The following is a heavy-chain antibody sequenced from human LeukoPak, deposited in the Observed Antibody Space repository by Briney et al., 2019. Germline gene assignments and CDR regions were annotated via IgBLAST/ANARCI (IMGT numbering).Heavy chain of an antibody. CDR2: IYTSGST. CDR3: ARDREVATITYFDY. D-gene: IGHD5-24*01. Sequence: SETLSLTCAASGGSFSSDWRSWVRQPAGKGLEWIGRIYTSGSTNYNPSRKSRVTMSVDTSKNQFSLKLSSVTAADTAVYYCARDREVATITYFDYWGQGTLVTVSS. V-gene: IGHV4-4*07. CDR1: GGSFSSDW. J-gene: IGHJ4*02.